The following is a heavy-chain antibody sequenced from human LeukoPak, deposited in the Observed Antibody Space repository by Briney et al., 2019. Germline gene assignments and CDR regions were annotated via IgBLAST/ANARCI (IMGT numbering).Heavy chain of an antibody. D-gene: IGHD5-18*01. Sequence: GGSLRLSCAASGFTFSSYAMSWVRQAPGKGLEWVSGVSGSGGSTYYADSVKGRFTISRDNSKNTLYLQMNSLRAEDTAVYYCARAGGRDNSYGFQDYWGQGTLVTVSS. J-gene: IGHJ4*02. CDR1: GFTFSSYA. V-gene: IGHV3-23*01. CDR3: ARAGGRDNSYGFQDY. CDR2: VSGSGGST.